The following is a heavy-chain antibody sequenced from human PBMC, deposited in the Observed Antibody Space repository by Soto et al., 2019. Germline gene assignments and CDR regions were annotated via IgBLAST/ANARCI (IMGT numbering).Heavy chain of an antibody. V-gene: IGHV3-30*04. D-gene: IGHD1-26*01. Sequence: GGSLRLSCAVSGGTFNRHAINWVRQAPGKGLEWVAVISFDGKDKYYGDSVEGRFTVSRENFNNTVYLQMNSLRGEDTAVYFCARDRWEQAPPRYYYGMDVWGQGTTVTVS. CDR2: ISFDGKDK. CDR1: GGTFNRHA. J-gene: IGHJ6*02. CDR3: ARDRWEQAPPRYYYGMDV.